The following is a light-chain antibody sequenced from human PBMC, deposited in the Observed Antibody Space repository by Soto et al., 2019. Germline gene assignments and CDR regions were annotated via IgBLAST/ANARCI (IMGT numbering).Light chain of an antibody. Sequence: QSVLTQPASVSGSPGQSITISCTGTSSDVGGYNYVSWYQQHPGKATKLMIYDVSNRPSGVSNRFSGSKSCNTASLTIFVLQAEDEADYYCSSYTSSSTEVFGTGTRSPS. CDR3: SSYTSSSTEV. V-gene: IGLV2-14*01. J-gene: IGLJ1*01. CDR2: DVS. CDR1: SSDVGGYNY.